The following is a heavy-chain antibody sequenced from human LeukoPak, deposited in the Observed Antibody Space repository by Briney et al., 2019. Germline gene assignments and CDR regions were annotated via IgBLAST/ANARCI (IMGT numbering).Heavy chain of an antibody. V-gene: IGHV7-4-1*02. CDR3: ARASRRPGITIFGVVIEEASIYYFDY. J-gene: IGHJ4*02. Sequence: GASVKVSCKASGYTFTSNALGWVRQAPGQGLEWMGWINTNTGNPTYAQGFTGRFVFSLDTSDNTAYLQISSLQAEDTAVYSCARASRRPGITIFGVVIEEASIYYFDYWGQGTLVTVSS. D-gene: IGHD3-3*01. CDR2: INTNTGNP. CDR1: GYTFTSNA.